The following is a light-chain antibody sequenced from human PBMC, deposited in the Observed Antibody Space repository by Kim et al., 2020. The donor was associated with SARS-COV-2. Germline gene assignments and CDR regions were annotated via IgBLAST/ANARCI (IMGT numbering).Light chain of an antibody. V-gene: IGLV7-43*01. CDR2: STI. Sequence: QAVVTQEPSLTVSPGGTVTLTCAFSTGAVTSGNYPNWVQQKPGQAPRTLIYSTINKHSSTPARFSASLLGGRSALTLSGVQPEDEADYYCLIYYGGALVFGGGTQLTVL. CDR1: TGAVTSGNY. J-gene: IGLJ3*02. CDR3: LIYYGGALV.